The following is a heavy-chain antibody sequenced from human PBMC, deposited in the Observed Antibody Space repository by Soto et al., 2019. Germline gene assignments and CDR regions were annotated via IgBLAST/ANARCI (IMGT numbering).Heavy chain of an antibody. CDR1: GFTFSSYI. CDR2: ISSSSSYI. CDR3: ARIYSGDDLGWFDP. J-gene: IGHJ5*02. V-gene: IGHV3-21*01. D-gene: IGHD5-12*01. Sequence: GSLRLSCAASGFTFSSYIMNWVRQAPGKGLEWVSSISSSSSYIYYADSVKGRFTISRDNAKNSLYLQMNSLRAEDTAVYYCARIYSGDDLGWFDPWGQGTLVTVSS.